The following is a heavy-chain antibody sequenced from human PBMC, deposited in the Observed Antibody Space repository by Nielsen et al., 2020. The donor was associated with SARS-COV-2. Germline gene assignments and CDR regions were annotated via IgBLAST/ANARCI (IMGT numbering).Heavy chain of an antibody. V-gene: IGHV3-23*01. D-gene: IGHD2-15*01. Sequence: GESLKISCAASGFTFSSYAMSWVRQAPGKGLEWVSAISGSGGSTYYADSVKGRFTISRDNSKNTLYLQMNSLRAEDTAVYYCAKRGRSGGSLLVSYYYYYGMGVWGQGTTVTVSS. CDR1: GFTFSSYA. CDR2: ISGSGGST. J-gene: IGHJ6*02. CDR3: AKRGRSGGSLLVSYYYYYGMGV.